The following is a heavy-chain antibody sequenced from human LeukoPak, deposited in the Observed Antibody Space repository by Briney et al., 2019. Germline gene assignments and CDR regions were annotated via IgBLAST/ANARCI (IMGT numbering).Heavy chain of an antibody. J-gene: IGHJ4*02. CDR3: ARRLREWLQEGYYFDY. D-gene: IGHD5-18*01. Sequence: PGGSLRLSCAASGFTFSDYYMSWIRQAPGKGLEWVSYISSSGSTMYYADSVKGRFTISRDNAKNSLYLQMNSLRAEDTAVYYCARRLREWLQEGYYFDYWGQGTLVTVSS. V-gene: IGHV3-11*01. CDR2: ISSSGSTM. CDR1: GFTFSDYY.